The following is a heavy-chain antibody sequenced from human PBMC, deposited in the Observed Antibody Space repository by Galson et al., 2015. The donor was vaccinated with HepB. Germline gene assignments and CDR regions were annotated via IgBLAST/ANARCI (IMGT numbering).Heavy chain of an antibody. CDR3: ARDISAAGFHYFDY. CDR2: ISWKSGRR. CDR1: GFTFDDYA. D-gene: IGHD6-13*01. Sequence: SLRLSCAASGFTFDDYAMHWVRQAPGKGLEWVSGISWKSGRRGYADSVKGRFTISRDNAKNSLYLQMNSLRAEDTALYYCARDISAAGFHYFDYWGQGTLVTVSS. V-gene: IGHV3-9*01. J-gene: IGHJ4*02.